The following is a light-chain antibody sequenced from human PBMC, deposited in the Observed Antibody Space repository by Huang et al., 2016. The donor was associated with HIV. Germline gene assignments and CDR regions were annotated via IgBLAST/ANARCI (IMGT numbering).Light chain of an antibody. CDR1: QSVSSY. Sequence: EIVLTQSPATLSLSPGERATLSCRASQSVSSYLAWYQQKPGQAPRLLIDDASSRATGIPARFSGSGSGTDFTLTISSLEPEDFAVYYCQQRSNWRITFGVGTKVEIK. J-gene: IGKJ4*01. V-gene: IGKV3-11*01. CDR3: QQRSNWRIT. CDR2: DAS.